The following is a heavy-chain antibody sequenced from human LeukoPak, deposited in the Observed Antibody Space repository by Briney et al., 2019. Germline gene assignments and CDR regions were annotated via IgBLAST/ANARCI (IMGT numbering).Heavy chain of an antibody. J-gene: IGHJ4*02. CDR3: AKGWCSGGTCAWFDY. Sequence: GGSLRLSCAASGFTFDNYAMHWVRQVPGKGLEWVSGISWSSTSIGYADSVKGRFSISRDNAKNSLYLQMNSLRLEDTALYYRAKGWCSGGTCAWFDYWGQGTLVTVSS. CDR2: ISWSSTSI. CDR1: GFTFDNYA. V-gene: IGHV3-9*01. D-gene: IGHD2-15*01.